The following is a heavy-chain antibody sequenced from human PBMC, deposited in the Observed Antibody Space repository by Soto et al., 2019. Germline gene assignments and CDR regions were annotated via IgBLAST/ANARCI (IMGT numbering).Heavy chain of an antibody. Sequence: QEQLAESGGGVVQPGRSLRLSCVASGFILSSYGMHWVRQAPGKGLEWVAVIWDDGSNQYYADSVKGRFTISRDNSKNTLYPQMNSLRAEDTAVYYCARVRSSSWPYYYYGMDVWGQGTTVTVSS. CDR3: ARVRSSSWPYYYYGMDV. V-gene: IGHV3-33*01. CDR1: GFILSSYG. J-gene: IGHJ6*02. CDR2: IWDDGSNQ. D-gene: IGHD6-13*01.